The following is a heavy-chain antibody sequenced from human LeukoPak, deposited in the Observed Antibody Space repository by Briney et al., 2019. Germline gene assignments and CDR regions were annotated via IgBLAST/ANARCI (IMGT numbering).Heavy chain of an antibody. CDR3: ARPRYSSGRVDY. V-gene: IGHV4-39*01. CDR1: GGSISSSSYY. J-gene: IGHJ4*02. D-gene: IGHD6-19*01. CDR2: IYYSGST. Sequence: SETLSLTRTVSGGSISSSSYYWGWIRQPPGKGLEWIGSIYYSGSTYYNPSLKSRVTISVDTSKNQFSLKLSSATAADTAVYYCARPRYSSGRVDYWGQGTLVTVSS.